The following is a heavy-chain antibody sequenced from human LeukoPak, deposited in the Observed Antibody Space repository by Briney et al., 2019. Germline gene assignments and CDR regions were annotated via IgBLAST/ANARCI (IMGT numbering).Heavy chain of an antibody. J-gene: IGHJ4*02. CDR2: MNPNSGNT. CDR3: ARAHYYDSSGYGPPPDY. D-gene: IGHD3-22*01. V-gene: IGHV1-8*01. Sequence: ASVKVSCKASGYTFTSYDINWVRQATGQGLEWMGWMNPNSGNTGYAQKFQGRVTMTRNTSISTAYMELSSLRSEDTAVYYCARAHYYDSSGYGPPPDYWGQGTLGTVSS. CDR1: GYTFTSYD.